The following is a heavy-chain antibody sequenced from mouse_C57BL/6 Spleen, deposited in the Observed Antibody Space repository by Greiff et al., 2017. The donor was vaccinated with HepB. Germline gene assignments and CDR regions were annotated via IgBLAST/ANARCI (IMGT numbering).Heavy chain of an antibody. Sequence: QVQLQQPGAELVKPGASVKLSCKASGYTFTSYWMQWVKQRPGQGLEWIGEIDPSDSYTNYNQKFKGKATLTVDTSSSTAYMQLSSLTAEDSAVYYCASRGTYYEYAGFDYWGQGTTLTVSS. CDR1: GYTFTSYW. V-gene: IGHV1-50*01. D-gene: IGHD2-4*01. J-gene: IGHJ2*01. CDR3: ASRGTYYEYAGFDY. CDR2: IDPSDSYT.